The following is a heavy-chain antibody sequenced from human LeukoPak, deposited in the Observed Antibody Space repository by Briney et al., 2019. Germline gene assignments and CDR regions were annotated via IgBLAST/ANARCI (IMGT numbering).Heavy chain of an antibody. CDR1: GGSISSSSYY. V-gene: IGHV4-39*07. D-gene: IGHD6-25*01. J-gene: IGHJ5*02. Sequence: SETLSLTCTVSGGSISSSSYYWGWIRQPPGKGLEWIGSICYSGSTYYNPSLKSRVTISVDTSKNQFSLKLSSVTAADTAVYYCARAVTVSSGIHFDPWGQGTLVTVSS. CDR2: ICYSGST. CDR3: ARAVTVSSGIHFDP.